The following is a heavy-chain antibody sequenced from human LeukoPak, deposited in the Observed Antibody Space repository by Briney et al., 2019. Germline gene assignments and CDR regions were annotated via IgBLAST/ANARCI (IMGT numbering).Heavy chain of an antibody. D-gene: IGHD1-1*01. CDR2: IYYSGST. J-gene: IGHJ2*01. Sequence: SETLSLTCSVSGVAISVYYWSWIRQPAGKGLEWIGRIYYSGSTNYNPSLKSRVTMSVDTSKKQFSLTMSSMTAADTAVYYCARGTTFVEFRNWYLDIWGRGTWSLSRQ. V-gene: IGHV4-4*07. CDR3: ARGTTFVEFRNWYLDI. CDR1: GVAISVYY.